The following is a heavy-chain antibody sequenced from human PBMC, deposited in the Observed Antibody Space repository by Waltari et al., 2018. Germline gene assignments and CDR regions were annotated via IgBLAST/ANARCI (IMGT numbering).Heavy chain of an antibody. J-gene: IGHJ4*02. V-gene: IGHV1-69*05. CDR2: NMPSFGTA. Sequence: QVQLVQSGAEVKKPGSSVKVSCKASGGTFSSYAISWVRQAPGQGLAWMGGNMPSFGTANYAQNFQGRVTITTDESTSTAYMELSSLRSEDTAVYYCASSIAAAGTREEEDYWGQGTLVTVSS. CDR1: GGTFSSYA. CDR3: ASSIAAAGTREEEDY. D-gene: IGHD6-13*01.